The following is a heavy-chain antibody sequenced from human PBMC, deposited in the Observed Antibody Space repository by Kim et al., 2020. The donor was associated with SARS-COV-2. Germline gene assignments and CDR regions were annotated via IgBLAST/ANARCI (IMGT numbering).Heavy chain of an antibody. J-gene: IGHJ6*02. CDR3: ARDGGAGGMDV. V-gene: IGHV3-30-3*01. D-gene: IGHD2-15*01. CDR1: GFTFSSYA. Sequence: GGSLRLSCAASGFTFSSYAMHWVRQAPGKGLEWVAVISYDGSNKYYADSVKGRFTISRDNSKNTLYLQMNSLRAEDTAVYYCARDGGAGGMDVWGQGTTV. CDR2: ISYDGSNK.